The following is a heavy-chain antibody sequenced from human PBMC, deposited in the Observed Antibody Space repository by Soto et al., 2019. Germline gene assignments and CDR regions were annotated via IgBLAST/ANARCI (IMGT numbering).Heavy chain of an antibody. CDR2: INHSGST. CDR3: ARAYVWGSYRPYYFDY. D-gene: IGHD3-16*02. CDR1: GGPFSGYY. V-gene: IGHV4-34*01. J-gene: IGHJ4*02. Sequence: TSETLSLTCAVYGGPFSGYYWSWIRQPPGKGLEWIGEINHSGSTNYNPSLKSRVTISVDTSKNQFSLKLSSVTAADTAVYYCARAYVWGSYRPYYFDYWGQGTLVTVSS.